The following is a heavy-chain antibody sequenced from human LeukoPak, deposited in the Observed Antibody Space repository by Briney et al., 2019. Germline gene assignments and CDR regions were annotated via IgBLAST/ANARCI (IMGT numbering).Heavy chain of an antibody. CDR2: IRYDGSNK. J-gene: IGHJ6*03. CDR3: AKDWADIVVVPAAIDYYYMDV. Sequence: GGSLRLFCAASGFTFSSYGMHWVRQAPGKGLEWVAFIRYDGSNKYYADSVKGRFTISRDNSKNTLYLQMNSLRAEDTAVYYCAKDWADIVVVPAAIDYYYMDVWGKGTTVTVSS. V-gene: IGHV3-30*02. CDR1: GFTFSSYG. D-gene: IGHD2-2*02.